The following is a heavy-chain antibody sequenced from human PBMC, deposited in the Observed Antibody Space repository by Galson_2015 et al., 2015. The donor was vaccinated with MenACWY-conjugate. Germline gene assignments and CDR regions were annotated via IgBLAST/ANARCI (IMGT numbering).Heavy chain of an antibody. D-gene: IGHD1-1*01. J-gene: IGHJ4*02. Sequence: LRLSCAASGFTFNNYWMHWVRQPPGKGLEWISYIKADGSFSNYADSVKGRFTISTDNAKNMVYLQMDGLGDEDTAVYFCARDNNWSSDSWGQGTLVTVSS. CDR1: GFTFNNYW. CDR3: ARDNNWSSDS. CDR2: IKADGSFS. V-gene: IGHV3-74*01.